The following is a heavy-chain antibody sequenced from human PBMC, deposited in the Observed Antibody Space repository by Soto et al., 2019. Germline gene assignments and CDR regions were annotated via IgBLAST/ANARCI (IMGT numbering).Heavy chain of an antibody. Sequence: EVQLVDSGGDLVKPGGSLRLSCAGSGFAFNNAWINWVRQAPGKGLEWVGRIKSKALGGTTDFAAPVRGRFAITRDDSRNIAYMQMNSLNTEDSAVYYCTTDSYSTMIEVRFDYWGHGTLVTVSS. CDR3: TTDSYSTMIEVRFDY. CDR1: GFAFNNAW. J-gene: IGHJ4*01. V-gene: IGHV3-15*07. CDR2: IKSKALGGTT. D-gene: IGHD3-22*01.